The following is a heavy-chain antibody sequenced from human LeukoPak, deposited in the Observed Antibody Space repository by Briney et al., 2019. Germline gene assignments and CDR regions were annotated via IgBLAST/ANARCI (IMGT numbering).Heavy chain of an antibody. Sequence: GGTLRLSCATSRFTFSSHDMHWVRQGPGKGLEWVSAIGTGGRTYYADVVKGRFTISRDNAKNSFYLQMNNLRAGDTAVYYCAREGLGEFADLWGQGTMVTVSS. J-gene: IGHJ3*01. V-gene: IGHV3-13*01. CDR2: IGTGGRT. D-gene: IGHD3-16*01. CDR1: RFTFSSHD. CDR3: AREGLGEFADL.